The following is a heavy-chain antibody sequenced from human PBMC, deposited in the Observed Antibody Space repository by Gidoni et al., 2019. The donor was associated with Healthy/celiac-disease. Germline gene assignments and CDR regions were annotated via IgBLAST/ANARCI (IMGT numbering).Heavy chain of an antibody. J-gene: IGHJ5*02. Sequence: QLQLQESGPGLVQPSEPLSLTRTVSGGSIRSSSYYWVWIRPPPGKGLEWIGSIYYSGSTYYNPSLKSRVTISVDTSKNQFSLKLSSVTAADTAVYYCARGAIVVVIKGRWFDPWGQGTLVTVSS. D-gene: IGHD3-22*01. CDR3: ARGAIVVVIKGRWFDP. V-gene: IGHV4-39*07. CDR1: GGSIRSSSYY. CDR2: IYYSGST.